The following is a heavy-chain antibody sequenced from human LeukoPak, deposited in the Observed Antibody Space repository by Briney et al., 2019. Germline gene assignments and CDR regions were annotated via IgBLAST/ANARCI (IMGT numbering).Heavy chain of an antibody. Sequence: GGSLRLSCLASGYTFSSYSINWVRQAPGKGLEWVSSISVRSNYVYYADSVRGRFRISRDDARDSLFLEMNSLRAEDTAVYYCVRLRRNSDTSGFYYYYDFWGQGTLVTVSS. CDR1: GYTFSSYS. J-gene: IGHJ4*02. D-gene: IGHD3-22*01. CDR2: ISVRSNYV. V-gene: IGHV3-21*01. CDR3: VRLRRNSDTSGFYYYYDF.